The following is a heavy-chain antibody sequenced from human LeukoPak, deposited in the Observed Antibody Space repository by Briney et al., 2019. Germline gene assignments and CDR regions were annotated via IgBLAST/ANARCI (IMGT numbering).Heavy chain of an antibody. V-gene: IGHV7-4-1*02. J-gene: IGHJ3*02. Sequence: GASVKVSCKASGYTFTRYAMNWVRQAPGQGLEWMGWINTNTGNPTYAQGFIGRFVFSLETSVSTAYPQISRLKAEDTAVYYCARAYYYDSPDAFDIWGQGTMVTVSS. CDR3: ARAYYYDSPDAFDI. D-gene: IGHD3-22*01. CDR2: INTNTGNP. CDR1: GYTFTRYA.